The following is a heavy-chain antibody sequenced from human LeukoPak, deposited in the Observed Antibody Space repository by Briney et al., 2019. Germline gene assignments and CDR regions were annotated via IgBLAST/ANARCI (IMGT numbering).Heavy chain of an antibody. V-gene: IGHV3-23*01. CDR2: ISATGGST. Sequence: PGGSLTLSCVASLWCFISYAMRSVGPAPGKGLEWVSPISATGGSTYYADSVKSRFTISRDDNTNTLYLQMKNMLGADDTSVSCAPKDNYYGSGSYYGGQGTLVTVSS. CDR1: LWCFISYA. CDR3: PKDNYYGSGSYY. J-gene: IGHJ4*02. D-gene: IGHD3-10*01.